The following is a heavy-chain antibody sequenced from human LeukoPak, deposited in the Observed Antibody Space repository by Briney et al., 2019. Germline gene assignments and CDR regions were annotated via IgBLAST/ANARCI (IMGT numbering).Heavy chain of an antibody. CDR1: GGSISSGGYY. J-gene: IGHJ4*02. V-gene: IGHV4-34*01. D-gene: IGHD6-19*01. Sequence: SETLSLTCAVSGGSISSGGYYWSWIRQPPGKGLEWIGEINHSGSTNYNPSLKSRVTISVDTSKNQFFLKLSSVTAADTAVYYCARGVGSGWYKYYFDYWGQGTLVTVSS. CDR2: INHSGST. CDR3: ARGVGSGWYKYYFDY.